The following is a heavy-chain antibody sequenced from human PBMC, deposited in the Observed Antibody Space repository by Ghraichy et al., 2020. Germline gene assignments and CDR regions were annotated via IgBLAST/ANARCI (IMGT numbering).Heavy chain of an antibody. D-gene: IGHD3-22*01. Sequence: GGSLRLSCAASGFTFSSYSMNWVRQAPGKGLEWVSYISSSSSTIYYADSVKGRFTISRDNAKNSLYLQMNSLRDEDTAVYYCARDMDYDSSGYYRSSDYWGQGTLVTVSS. V-gene: IGHV3-48*02. CDR3: ARDMDYDSSGYYRSSDY. CDR2: ISSSSSTI. J-gene: IGHJ4*02. CDR1: GFTFSSYS.